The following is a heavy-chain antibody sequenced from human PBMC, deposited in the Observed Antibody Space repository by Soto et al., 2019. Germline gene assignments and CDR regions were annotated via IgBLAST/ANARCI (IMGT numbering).Heavy chain of an antibody. CDR3: ARHLRSYDFFQYYYGIDV. V-gene: IGHV5-51*01. CDR1: GYNYNLHW. Sequence: PGEPLKISCRGSGYNYNLHWISWVRQKPGRGLEWMGISYPGDSDTRYNPSFQGQVTISVDKSINTAYLQWDSLEASDTATYYCARHLRSYDFFQYYYGIDVWGQGSTVTVSS. CDR2: SYPGDSDT. J-gene: IGHJ6*02. D-gene: IGHD3-16*01.